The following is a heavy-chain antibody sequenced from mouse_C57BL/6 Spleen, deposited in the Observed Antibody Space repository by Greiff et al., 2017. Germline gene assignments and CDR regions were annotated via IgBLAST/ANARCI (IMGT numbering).Heavy chain of an antibody. V-gene: IGHV1-64*01. Sequence: VQLQQPGAELVKPGASVKLSCKASGYTFTSYWMHWVKQRPGQGLEWIGMIHPNSGSTNYNEKFKSKATLTVDKSSSTAYMQLSSLTSEDSAVYYCAREGDYCNSFYAMDYWGQGTSVTVSS. J-gene: IGHJ4*01. CDR1: GYTFTSYW. CDR3: AREGDYCNSFYAMDY. D-gene: IGHD2-1*01. CDR2: IHPNSGST.